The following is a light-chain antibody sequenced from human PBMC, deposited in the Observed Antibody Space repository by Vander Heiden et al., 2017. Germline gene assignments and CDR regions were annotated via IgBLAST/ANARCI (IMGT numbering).Light chain of an antibody. Sequence: QSVLTQPPSVSGAPGQKVTISCTGSSSNIGAGYDVHWYPHLPGTAPKLLIYRNNNRPPGVPDRVSGSKSGTSASLAITGLQAEDEADYYCQSYDSRLDVVFGGGTKLTV. CDR2: RNN. J-gene: IGLJ2*01. CDR3: QSYDSRLDVV. V-gene: IGLV1-40*01. CDR1: SSNIGAGYD.